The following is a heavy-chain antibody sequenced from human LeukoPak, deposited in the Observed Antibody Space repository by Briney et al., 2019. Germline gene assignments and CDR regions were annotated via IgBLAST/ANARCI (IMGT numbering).Heavy chain of an antibody. Sequence: SETLSLTCTVSGGSISSSSYYWGWIRQPPGKGLEWIGSIYYSGSTYYNPSLKSRVTISVDTSKNQFSLKLSSVTAADTAVYYCARRPDSSSWYDVRGGSYYFDYWGQGTLVTVSS. D-gene: IGHD6-13*01. J-gene: IGHJ4*02. CDR3: ARRPDSSSWYDVRGGSYYFDY. V-gene: IGHV4-39*01. CDR2: IYYSGST. CDR1: GGSISSSSYY.